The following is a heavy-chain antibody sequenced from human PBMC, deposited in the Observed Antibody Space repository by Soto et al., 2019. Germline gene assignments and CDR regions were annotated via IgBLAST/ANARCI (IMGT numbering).Heavy chain of an antibody. CDR3: TIGPNPYYFHY. CDR1: GYTFTSYA. J-gene: IGHJ4*02. CDR2: INAGNGNT. V-gene: IGHV1-3*01. Sequence: QVQLVQSGAEVKKPGASVKVSCKASGYTFTSYAMHWVRQAPGQRLEWMGWINAGNGNTKYSQKFQGRVTIARDTVAITADIELSSLRSEDKTVYYCTIGPNPYYFHYRGQGTLVTVSS.